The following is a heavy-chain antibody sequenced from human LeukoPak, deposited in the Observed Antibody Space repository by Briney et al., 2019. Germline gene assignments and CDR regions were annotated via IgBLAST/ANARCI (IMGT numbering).Heavy chain of an antibody. V-gene: IGHV1-2*02. CDR1: GYTFTGYY. Sequence: GASVKVSCKASGYTFTGYYMHWVRQAPGQGLEWMGWINPNSGGTNYAQKFQGRVTMTRDTSISAAYMELSRLRSDDTAVYYCARGSLVGNRGLGYWGQGTLVTVSS. J-gene: IGHJ4*02. D-gene: IGHD1-26*01. CDR2: INPNSGGT. CDR3: ARGSLVGNRGLGY.